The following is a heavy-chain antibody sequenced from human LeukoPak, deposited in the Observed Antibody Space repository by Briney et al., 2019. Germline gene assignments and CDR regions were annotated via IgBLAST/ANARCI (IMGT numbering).Heavy chain of an antibody. CDR2: IIPIFGTA. Sequence: SVKVSCKASGGTFSSYAISWVRQAPGQGLEWMGGIIPIFGTANYAQKFQGRVTITADESTSTAYMELSSLRSEDTAVYYCARSVSTGVVAATFDYWGQGTLVTVSS. D-gene: IGHD2-15*01. CDR1: GGTFSSYA. J-gene: IGHJ4*02. V-gene: IGHV1-69*01. CDR3: ARSVSTGVVAATFDY.